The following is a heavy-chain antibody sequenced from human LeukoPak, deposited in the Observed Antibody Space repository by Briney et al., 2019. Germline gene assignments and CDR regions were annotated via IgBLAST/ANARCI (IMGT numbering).Heavy chain of an antibody. Sequence: PGGSLRLSCAASGFTFSSYAMSWVRHAPGKGLEWVSAISGKGSSTYYADAVKGRFTISRDNSKNTLYLQMNSLRAEDTAVYYCAKYPSQFLDYGDSYYFDYWGQGTLVTVSS. CDR3: AKYPSQFLDYGDSYYFDY. V-gene: IGHV3-23*01. CDR2: ISGKGSST. CDR1: GFTFSSYA. J-gene: IGHJ4*02. D-gene: IGHD4-17*01.